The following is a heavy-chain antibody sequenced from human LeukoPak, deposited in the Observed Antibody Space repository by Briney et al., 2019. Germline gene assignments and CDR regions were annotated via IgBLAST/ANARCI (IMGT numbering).Heavy chain of an antibody. CDR2: IYSGDAHT. Sequence: GGSRKISCKGSGXSFTTYWNGWVRQMPGKGLEWMGMIYSGDAHTRYSPSFEGQVTISADKSINTAYLQWSSLKASDTAMYYCARQLGGYSSSPWGQGTLVTVSS. V-gene: IGHV5-51*01. J-gene: IGHJ5*02. CDR3: ARQLGGYSSSP. D-gene: IGHD5-12*01. CDR1: GXSFTTYW.